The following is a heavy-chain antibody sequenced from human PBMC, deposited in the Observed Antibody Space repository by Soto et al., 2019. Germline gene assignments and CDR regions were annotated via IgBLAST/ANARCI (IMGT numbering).Heavy chain of an antibody. D-gene: IGHD6-13*01. V-gene: IGHV1-18*01. Sequence: QVQLVQSGAEVKKPGASVKVSCKASGYTFTSYGISWVRQAPGQGLEWMGWISAYNGNTNYAQKLQGRVTMTTDTSTSTAYMELRSLRSDDTAVYYCVRGFPIVKSAAGIRYWFDPWGQGTLVTVSS. CDR3: VRGFPIVKSAAGIRYWFDP. CDR2: ISAYNGNT. J-gene: IGHJ5*02. CDR1: GYTFTSYG.